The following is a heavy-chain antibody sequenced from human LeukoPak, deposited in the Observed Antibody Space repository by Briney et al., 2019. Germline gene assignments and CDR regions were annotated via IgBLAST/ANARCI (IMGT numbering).Heavy chain of an antibody. Sequence: SETLSLTCTVSGGSITNYNWNWIRQPPGKGLEWIGYISDSGSTHYNPSLQSRVTISVDTSKNQFSLRLSSVTASDTDVYYCARRRIGDLTIGSDTWFDPWGQGALVTVSS. CDR3: ARRRIGDLTIGSDTWFDP. D-gene: IGHD2-15*01. CDR2: ISDSGST. CDR1: GGSITNYN. V-gene: IGHV4-59*08. J-gene: IGHJ5*02.